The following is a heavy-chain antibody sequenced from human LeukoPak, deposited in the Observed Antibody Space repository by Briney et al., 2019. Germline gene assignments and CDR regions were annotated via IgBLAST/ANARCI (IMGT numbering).Heavy chain of an antibody. CDR1: GGSIRSGDYY. CDR2: IYYSGST. J-gene: IGHJ4*02. V-gene: IGHV4-30-4*01. D-gene: IGHD4-23*01. CDR3: ARDLLNEGNHLDY. Sequence: MTSQTLSLTYTVSGGSIRSGDYYWSWIRQPPGKGLEWIGYIYYSGSTYYNPSLKSRVTISVDTSKNQFSLKLSSVTAADTAVYYCARDLLNEGNHLDYWGQGTLVTVSS.